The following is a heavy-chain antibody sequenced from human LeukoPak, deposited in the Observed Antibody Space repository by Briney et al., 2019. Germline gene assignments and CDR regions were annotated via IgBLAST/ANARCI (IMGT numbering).Heavy chain of an antibody. D-gene: IGHD6-13*01. Sequence: EASVKVSCKASGYTFTAYYMHWVRQAPGQGLEWMGWINPNSGDTNYAQKFQGRVTITRNTSISTAYMELSSLRSEDTAVYYCARDSDDIAAAGKFDYWGQGTLVTVSS. CDR2: INPNSGDT. J-gene: IGHJ4*02. V-gene: IGHV1-2*02. CDR3: ARDSDDIAAAGKFDY. CDR1: GYTFTAYY.